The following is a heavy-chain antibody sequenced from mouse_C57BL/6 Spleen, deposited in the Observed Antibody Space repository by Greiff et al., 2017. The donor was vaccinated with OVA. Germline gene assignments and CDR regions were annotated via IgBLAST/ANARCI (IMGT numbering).Heavy chain of an antibody. CDR2: ISSGGDYI. Sequence: EVQRVESGAGLVKPGGSLKLSCAASGFTFSSYAMSWVRQTPEKRLEWVAYISSGGDYIYYADTVKGRFTISRDNARNTLYLQMSSLKSEDTAMYYCTRDYSRGYFDYWGQGTTLTVSS. CDR1: GFTFSSYA. D-gene: IGHD2-12*01. CDR3: TRDYSRGYFDY. J-gene: IGHJ2*01. V-gene: IGHV5-9-1*02.